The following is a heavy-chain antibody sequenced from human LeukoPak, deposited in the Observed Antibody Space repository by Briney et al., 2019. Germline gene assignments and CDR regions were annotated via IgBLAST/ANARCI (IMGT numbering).Heavy chain of an antibody. CDR3: ARGMATDTKPNFWSGHGDKYYYMDV. J-gene: IGHJ6*03. V-gene: IGHV1-18*01. Sequence: ASVKVSCKASGYTFTSYGIIWVRQAPGQGLEWMGWISGYNGNTNNAQKFQGRVTMTTDTSTSTAYMELRSLRPDDTAVYYCARGMATDTKPNFWSGHGDKYYYMDVWGKGTTVTVSS. CDR1: GYTFTSYG. D-gene: IGHD3-3*01. CDR2: ISGYNGNT.